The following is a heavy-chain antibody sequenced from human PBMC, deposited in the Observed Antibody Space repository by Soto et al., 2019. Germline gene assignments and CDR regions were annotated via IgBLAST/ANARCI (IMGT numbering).Heavy chain of an antibody. CDR3: ARLIAVAATDAFDI. V-gene: IGHV4-59*08. CDR1: GGSISSYY. D-gene: IGHD6-19*01. CDR2: IYYSGST. J-gene: IGHJ3*02. Sequence: SETLSLTCTVSGGSISSYYWSWIRQPPGKGLEWIGYIYYSGSTNYNPSLKSRVTISVDTSKNQFSLKLSSVTAADTAVYYCARLIAVAATDAFDIWGQGTMVTVSS.